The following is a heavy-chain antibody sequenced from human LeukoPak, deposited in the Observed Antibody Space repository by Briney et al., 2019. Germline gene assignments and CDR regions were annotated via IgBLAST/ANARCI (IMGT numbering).Heavy chain of an antibody. CDR2: ISGSGDST. V-gene: IGHV3-23*01. J-gene: IGHJ4*02. D-gene: IGHD6-13*01. Sequence: GGSLRLSCAASGLTFNGHAMSWVRQAPGKGLEWVSTISGSGDSTNYADSVKGRFTISRDNSENTLFLQMNSLRAEDTAVYYCAKGPYSSRWYHFDYWGQGTLVSVSS. CDR1: GLTFNGHA. CDR3: AKGPYSSRWYHFDY.